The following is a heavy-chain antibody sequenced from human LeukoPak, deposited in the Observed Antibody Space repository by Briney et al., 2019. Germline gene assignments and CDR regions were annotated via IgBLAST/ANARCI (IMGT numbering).Heavy chain of an antibody. CDR2: IYYSGST. V-gene: IGHV4-39*07. D-gene: IGHD3-10*01. J-gene: IGHJ4*02. CDR1: GGSISSSSYY. Sequence: SENLSLTCTVSGGSISSSSYYWGWIRQPPGKGLEWTGSIYYSGSTYYNPSLKSRVTISVDTSKNQFSLKLSSVTAADTAVYYCAGITMVRGDYWGQGTLVTVSS. CDR3: AGITMVRGDY.